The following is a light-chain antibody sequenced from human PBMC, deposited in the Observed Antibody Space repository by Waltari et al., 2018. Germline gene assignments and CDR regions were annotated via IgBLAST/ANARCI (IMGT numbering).Light chain of an antibody. V-gene: IGLV2-14*03. CDR2: DVI. J-gene: IGLJ7*01. Sequence: QSALTQPASVSGSPGQSITLSCTGTSSDVGGYNYVSWYQQHPGKAPNLIIYDVINRPSGVSNRFSGSKSGNTASLTISGLQAEDEADYYCSSYTSSSTLTVFGGGTQLTVL. CDR1: SSDVGGYNY. CDR3: SSYTSSSTLTV.